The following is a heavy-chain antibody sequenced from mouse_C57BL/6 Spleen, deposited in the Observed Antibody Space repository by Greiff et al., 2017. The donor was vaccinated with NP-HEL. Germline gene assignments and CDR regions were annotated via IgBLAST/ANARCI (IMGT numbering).Heavy chain of an antibody. V-gene: IGHV1-64*01. Sequence: QVQLQQPGAELVKPGASVKLSCKASGYTFTSYWLHWVKQRPGQGLEWIGMIHPNSGSTNYNEKFKSKATLTVDKSSSTAYMQLSSLTSEDSAVYYCARGDYDRWFAYWGQGTLVTVSA. D-gene: IGHD2-4*01. CDR2: IHPNSGST. CDR1: GYTFTSYW. CDR3: ARGDYDRWFAY. J-gene: IGHJ3*01.